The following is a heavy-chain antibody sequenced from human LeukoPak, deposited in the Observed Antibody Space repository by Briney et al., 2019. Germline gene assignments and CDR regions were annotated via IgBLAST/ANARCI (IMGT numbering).Heavy chain of an antibody. J-gene: IGHJ5*02. CDR3: ARQEYCSGGSCYTWFDP. CDR1: GYSINNYW. CDR2: IYPADSGI. V-gene: IGHV5-51*01. D-gene: IGHD2-15*01. Sequence: GESLQISCQGSGYSINNYWIGWVRQMPGKGLEWMGIIYPADSGIRYSPSFQGQVTISADKSISTAYLQWSSLKASDTAIYYCARQEYCSGGSCYTWFDPWGQGTLVIVSS.